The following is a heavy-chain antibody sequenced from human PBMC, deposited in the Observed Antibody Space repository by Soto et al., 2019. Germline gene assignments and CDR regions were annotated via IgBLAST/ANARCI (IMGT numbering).Heavy chain of an antibody. Sequence: SETLSLTCAVYGGSFSGYYWSWIRQPPGKGLEWIGEINHSGSTNYNPSLKSRVTISVDTSKNQFSLKLSSVTAADTAVYYCASEKSPFLPPDSPSGGYFDYWGQGTLVTVSS. CDR2: INHSGST. CDR1: GGSFSGYY. D-gene: IGHD2-2*01. CDR3: ASEKSPFLPPDSPSGGYFDY. V-gene: IGHV4-34*01. J-gene: IGHJ4*02.